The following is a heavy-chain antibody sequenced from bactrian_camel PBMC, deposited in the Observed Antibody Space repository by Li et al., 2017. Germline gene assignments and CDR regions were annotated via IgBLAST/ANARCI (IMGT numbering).Heavy chain of an antibody. CDR2: IYRDGTNT. CDR1: GFTFSSAY. D-gene: IGHD7*01. J-gene: IGHJ4*01. V-gene: IGHV3-2*01. CDR3: AKSARLVVADLFPSLYEYNH. Sequence: HVQLVESGGGSVQAGGSLRLSCAASGFTFSSAYMSWVRQAPGKGLEWVSSIYRDGTNTHYAESAKGRFTISRDNAKNTLYLQLNSLKTEDTAMYYCAKSARLVVADLFPSLYEYNHWGQGTQVTVS.